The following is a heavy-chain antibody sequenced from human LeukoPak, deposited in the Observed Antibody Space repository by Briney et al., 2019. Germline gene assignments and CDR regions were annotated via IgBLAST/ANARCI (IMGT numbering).Heavy chain of an antibody. V-gene: IGHV1-69*04. J-gene: IGHJ4*02. Sequence: ASVKVSCKASGGTFSSYAISGVRQAPGQGLEWRGRNIPILGIANYAQKFQGRVTITADKSTSTAYKELSSLRSEDTAVYYCAIRATAVATQDDYWGQGTLVTVSS. CDR1: GGTFSSYA. CDR2: NIPILGIA. D-gene: IGHD5-12*01. CDR3: AIRATAVATQDDY.